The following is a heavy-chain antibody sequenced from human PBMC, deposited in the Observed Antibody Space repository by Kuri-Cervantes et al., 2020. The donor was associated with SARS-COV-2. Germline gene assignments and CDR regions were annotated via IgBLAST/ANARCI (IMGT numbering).Heavy chain of an antibody. J-gene: IGHJ6*03. CDR3: ASILGRPMNSSSWIIYYYYMDV. CDR1: GGSISSGGYS. V-gene: IGHV4-30-2*03. Sequence: SETLSLTCAVSGGSISSGGYSWSWIRQPPGKGLEWIGSIYYSGSTYYNPSLKSRVTISVDTSKNQFSLKLSSVTAADTAVYYCASILGRPMNSSSWIIYYYYMDVWGKGTTVTVSS. D-gene: IGHD6-13*01. CDR2: IYYSGST.